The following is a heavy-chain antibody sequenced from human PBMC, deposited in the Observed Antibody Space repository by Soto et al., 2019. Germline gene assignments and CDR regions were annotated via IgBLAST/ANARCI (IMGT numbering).Heavy chain of an antibody. CDR2: IMPIFRTP. V-gene: IGHV1-69*12. J-gene: IGHJ6*02. Sequence: QVQLEQSGAEVKKPGSSVKVSCKASGGTFSNSAISWVRQAPGQGLEWMGGIMPIFRTPDYAQKFQGRVTITADESTTTAYMELSGLTLDDTAVYYCARDKDRAQLGGNYYCILDVWGQGTTVTVSS. D-gene: IGHD3-3*02. CDR3: ARDKDRAQLGGNYYCILDV. CDR1: GGTFSNSA.